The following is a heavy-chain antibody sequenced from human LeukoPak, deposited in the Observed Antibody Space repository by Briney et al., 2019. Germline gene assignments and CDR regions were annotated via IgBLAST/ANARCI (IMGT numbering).Heavy chain of an antibody. Sequence: PGGSLRLSCAASGFTFSGSALHWVRQASGKGLEWVGRIRSTANGYATAYAASVKGRFTISRDNSKNTLYLQMNSLRAEDTAVYYCARDPAVDTAMYFDYWGQGTLVTVSP. D-gene: IGHD5-18*01. CDR2: IRSTANGYAT. CDR3: ARDPAVDTAMYFDY. J-gene: IGHJ4*02. V-gene: IGHV3-73*01. CDR1: GFTFSGSA.